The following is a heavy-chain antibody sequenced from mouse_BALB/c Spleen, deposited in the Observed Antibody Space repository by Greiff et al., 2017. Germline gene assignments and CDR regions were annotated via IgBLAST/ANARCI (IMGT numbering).Heavy chain of an antibody. CDR3: ARDEGRGYWFAY. CDR1: GFTFSDYY. Sequence: DVMLVESGGGLVKPGGSLKLSCAASGFTFSDYYMYWVRQTPEKRLEWVATISDGGSYTYYPDSVKGRFTISRDNAKNNLYLQMSSLKSEDTAMYYCARDEGRGYWFAYWGQGTLVTVSA. V-gene: IGHV5-4*02. J-gene: IGHJ3*01. CDR2: ISDGGSYT.